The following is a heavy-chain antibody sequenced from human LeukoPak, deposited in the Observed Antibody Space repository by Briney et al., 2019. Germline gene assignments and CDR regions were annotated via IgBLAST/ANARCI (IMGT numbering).Heavy chain of an antibody. CDR3: TADPPGMSTSTGIDH. CDR1: GFTFSNDS. J-gene: IGHJ4*02. D-gene: IGHD2-2*01. Sequence: GGSLRPSCAASGFTFSNDSMTWVRQIPGKGLEWVGRIKSKTDGGTTDYAAPVKGIFTISRDDSENMLYLQMNSLKVEDTAVYYCTADPPGMSTSTGIDHWGQGTLVTVSS. V-gene: IGHV3-15*05. CDR2: IKSKTDGGTT.